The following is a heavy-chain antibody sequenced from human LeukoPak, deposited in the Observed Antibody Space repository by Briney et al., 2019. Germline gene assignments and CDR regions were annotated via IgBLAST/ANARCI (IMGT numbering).Heavy chain of an antibody. CDR1: GDSIDSYY. J-gene: IGHJ4*02. CDR3: ARLPRYAGYDHFDY. CDR2: IYYRGTT. D-gene: IGHD5-12*01. V-gene: IGHV4-59*12. Sequence: PSETLSLTCTVSGDSIDSYYWSWIRQPPGKGLEWIGYIYYRGTTSYNPFLKSRVTISVDTSKNQFSLKLNSVTAADTAVYYCARLPRYAGYDHFDYWGQGILVIVSS.